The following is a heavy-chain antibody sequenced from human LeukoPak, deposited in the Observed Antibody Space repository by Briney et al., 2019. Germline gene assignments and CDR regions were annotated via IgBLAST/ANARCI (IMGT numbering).Heavy chain of an antibody. J-gene: IGHJ4*02. V-gene: IGHV4-30-4*01. D-gene: IGHD3-10*01. CDR1: GGSISSGDYY. CDR2: ISYSGNT. Sequence: SETLSLTWTVSGGSISSGDYYWSWIRQPPGKGLEWIGYISYSGNTYYNPSLESRVTMSVDTSKNQFSLKLSSVTAADTAVYYCARDRSLVAVGEFAYWGQGTLVSVSS. CDR3: ARDRSLVAVGEFAY.